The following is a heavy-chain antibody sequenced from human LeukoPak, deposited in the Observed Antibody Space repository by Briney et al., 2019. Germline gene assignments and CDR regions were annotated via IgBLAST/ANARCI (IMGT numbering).Heavy chain of an antibody. D-gene: IGHD3-3*01. Sequence: PGGSLRLSCAASGFTFSSYAMHWVRQAPGKGLEWVAVISYDGSNKYYADSVKGRFTISRDNSKNTLYLQMNSLRAEDTAVYYCARDTDPVLRFLEWLFPPVAWGQGTLVTVSS. CDR2: ISYDGSNK. V-gene: IGHV3-30-3*01. J-gene: IGHJ5*02. CDR1: GFTFSSYA. CDR3: ARDTDPVLRFLEWLFPPVA.